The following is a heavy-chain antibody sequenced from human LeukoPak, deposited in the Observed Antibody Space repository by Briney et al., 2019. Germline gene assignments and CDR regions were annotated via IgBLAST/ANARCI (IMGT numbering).Heavy chain of an antibody. CDR2: IYYSGST. D-gene: IGHD3-22*01. J-gene: IGHJ4*02. CDR3: AGSNTYSSGYYSFDY. CDR1: GGSISSYY. Sequence: SETLSLTCTVSGGSISSYYWSWIRQPPGKGLEWIGYIYYSGSTNYNPSLKSRVTISVDTSKNQFSLKLSSVTAADTAVYYCAGSNTYSSGYYSFDYWGQGTLVTVSS. V-gene: IGHV4-59*01.